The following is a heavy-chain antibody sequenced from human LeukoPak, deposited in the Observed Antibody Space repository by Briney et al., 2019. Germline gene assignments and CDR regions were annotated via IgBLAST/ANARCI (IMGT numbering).Heavy chain of an antibody. CDR3: ATHVEDTALPDY. D-gene: IGHD5-18*01. V-gene: IGHV5-51*01. CDR1: GYSFTSYW. J-gene: IGHJ4*02. Sequence: GESLKISCKGSGYSFTSYWIGWGRQMPGKGLEWMGIIYPGDSETRYSPSFQGQVTISADKSISTDYLKWSSMKASDTAMYYCATHVEDTALPDYWGQGNLVTVSS. CDR2: IYPGDSET.